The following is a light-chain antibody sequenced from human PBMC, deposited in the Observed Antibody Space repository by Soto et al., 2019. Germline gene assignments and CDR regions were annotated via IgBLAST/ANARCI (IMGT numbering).Light chain of an antibody. CDR2: EVT. J-gene: IGLJ3*02. CDR3: CSYTSSNTWV. V-gene: IGLV2-14*01. CDR1: SSDIGGYNY. Sequence: QSVLTQSASVSGSPGQSITISCTGTSSDIGGYNYVSWYQQHPGKVPKLMISEVTNRPAGVSNRFSGSRSGSTASLTISGLQADDEADYYCCSYTSSNTWVFGGGTKLTVL.